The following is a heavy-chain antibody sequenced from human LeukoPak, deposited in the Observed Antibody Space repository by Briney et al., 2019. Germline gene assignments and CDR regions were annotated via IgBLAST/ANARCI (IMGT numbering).Heavy chain of an antibody. D-gene: IGHD6-13*01. Sequence: ASVKVSCKASGYTFTSSDINWVRQATGQGLEWMGWMNPNSGNTDYAQKFQGRVTMTRNTSISTAYMELSSLRSEDTAVYYCARGHKDNGVSSSWYYFGMDVWGQGTTVTVSS. CDR2: MNPNSGNT. J-gene: IGHJ6*02. V-gene: IGHV1-8*01. CDR1: GYTFTSSD. CDR3: ARGHKDNGVSSSWYYFGMDV.